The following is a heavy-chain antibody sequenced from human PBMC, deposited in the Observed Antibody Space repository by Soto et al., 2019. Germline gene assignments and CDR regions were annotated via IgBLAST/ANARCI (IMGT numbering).Heavy chain of an antibody. D-gene: IGHD2-15*01. Sequence: QVQLVQSGAEVKKPGSSVKVSCKASGGTFSSYTISWVRQAPGQGLEWMGRIIPILGIANYAQKFQGRVTITAEKSTSTAYMELSSLRSEDTAVYYCAREKGGCSGGSCYPGGFDPWGQGTLVTVSS. V-gene: IGHV1-69*08. CDR2: IIPILGIA. CDR3: AREKGGCSGGSCYPGGFDP. CDR1: GGTFSSYT. J-gene: IGHJ5*02.